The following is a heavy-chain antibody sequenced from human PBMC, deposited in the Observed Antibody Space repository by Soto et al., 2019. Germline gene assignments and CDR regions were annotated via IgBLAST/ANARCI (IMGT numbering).Heavy chain of an antibody. CDR3: AKDRHYPRDYFHY. CDR1: GFTFSSSA. CDR2: VSANGQGI. J-gene: IGHJ4*02. V-gene: IGHV3-23*01. D-gene: IGHD3-10*01. Sequence: GGSLRLSCGASGFTFSSSAISWVRQAPGKGLEWVSAVSANGQGIYYADSVRGRFTTSRDNSKNTVFLHMDSLSAEDTAVYYCAKDRHYPRDYFHYWGQGTLVTVS.